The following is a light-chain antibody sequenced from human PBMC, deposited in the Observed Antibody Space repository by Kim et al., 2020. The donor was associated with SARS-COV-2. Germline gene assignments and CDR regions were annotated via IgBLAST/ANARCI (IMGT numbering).Light chain of an antibody. CDR3: QKYDNYPYT. CDR2: KAS. CDR1: QSINIW. J-gene: IGKJ2*01. V-gene: IGKV1-5*03. Sequence: DIQMTQSPSTLSASVGDRVTITCRASQSINIWLAWYQQKPGKAPKLLIYKASSLESGVPSRFGGSGSGTEFTLTINTLQPDDFATYYCQKYDNYPYTFGQGTKLEI.